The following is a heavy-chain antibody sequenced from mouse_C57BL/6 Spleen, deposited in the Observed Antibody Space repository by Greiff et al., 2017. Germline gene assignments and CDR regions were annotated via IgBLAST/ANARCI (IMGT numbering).Heavy chain of an antibody. J-gene: IGHJ1*03. D-gene: IGHD1-1*01. V-gene: IGHV14-4*01. CDR3: TTDYYGSSHWYFDV. CDR2: IDPENGDT. Sequence: EVMLVESGAELVRPGASVKLSCTASGFNIKDDYMHWVKQRPEQGLAWIGWIDPENGDTEYASKFQGKATITADTSSNTAYLQLSSLTSEDTAVYYCTTDYYGSSHWYFDVWGTGTTVTVAS. CDR1: GFNIKDDY.